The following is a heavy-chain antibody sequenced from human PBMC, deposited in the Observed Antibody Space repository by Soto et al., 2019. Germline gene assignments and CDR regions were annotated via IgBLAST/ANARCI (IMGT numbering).Heavy chain of an antibody. CDR1: GFTFSSFN. J-gene: IGHJ6*03. Sequence: GGSLRLSCAASGFTFSSFNMNWVRQAPGKGLEWVSSISSRSSYIYYADSVEGRFTSPRDSAKNSLYLQMKNLRADDTAVYYCARKGQYCSSTSCSYYYYYMDVWGKGTTVTVSS. CDR2: ISSRSSYI. CDR3: ARKGQYCSSTSCSYYYYYMDV. V-gene: IGHV3-21*01. D-gene: IGHD2-2*01.